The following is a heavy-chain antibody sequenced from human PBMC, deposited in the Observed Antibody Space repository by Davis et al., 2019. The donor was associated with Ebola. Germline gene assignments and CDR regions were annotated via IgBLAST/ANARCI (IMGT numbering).Heavy chain of an antibody. V-gene: IGHV5-51*01. Sequence: GESLKIFCKGSGYSFTSYWIGWVRQMPGKGLEWMGIIYPGDSDTRYSPSFQGQVTISADKSISTAYLQWSSLKASDTAMYYCARPHCTNGVCYLYGMDVWGKGTTVTVSS. J-gene: IGHJ6*04. D-gene: IGHD2-8*01. CDR3: ARPHCTNGVCYLYGMDV. CDR1: GYSFTSYW. CDR2: IYPGDSDT.